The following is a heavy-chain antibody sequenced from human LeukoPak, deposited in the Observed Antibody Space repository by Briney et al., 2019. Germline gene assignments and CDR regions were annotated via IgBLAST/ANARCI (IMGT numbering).Heavy chain of an antibody. Sequence: SETLSLTCTVSGGSISSYYWSWIRQPPGKGLEWIGSIYYSGSTYYNPSLKSRVTISVDTSKNQFSLKLSSVTAADTAVYYCAGGYTYYYMDVWGKGTTVTVSS. CDR3: AGGYTYYYMDV. CDR1: GGSISSYY. J-gene: IGHJ6*03. CDR2: IYYSGST. D-gene: IGHD6-13*01. V-gene: IGHV4-59*05.